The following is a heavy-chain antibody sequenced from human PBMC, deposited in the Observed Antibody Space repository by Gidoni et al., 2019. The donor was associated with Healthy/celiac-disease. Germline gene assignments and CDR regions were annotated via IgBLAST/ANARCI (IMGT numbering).Heavy chain of an antibody. Sequence: EVQLLESGGGLVQPGGSLRLSCAASGFTFSSYASRWVRQAPGKGLEGVSAISGSVGSTYYADSVKGRFTISRDNSKNTLYLQMNSLRAEDTAVYYCAKITMVRGGNGMDVWGQGTTVTVSS. CDR2: ISGSVGST. V-gene: IGHV3-23*01. J-gene: IGHJ6*02. CDR3: AKITMVRGGNGMDV. CDR1: GFTFSSYA. D-gene: IGHD3-10*01.